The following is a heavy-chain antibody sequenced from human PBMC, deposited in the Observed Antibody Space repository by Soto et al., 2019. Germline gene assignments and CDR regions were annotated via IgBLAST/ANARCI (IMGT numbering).Heavy chain of an antibody. V-gene: IGHV4-39*01. CDR3: ARSLTTVVTIDV. J-gene: IGHJ6*02. Sequence: QLQLQESGPGLVKPSETLSLTCTVSGGSISSSSYYWGWIRQPPGKGLEWIGSIYYSGSTYYNPSLKSRVTISVDTSKNQFSLKMSSVTAADTSDYYCARSLTTVVTIDVWGQGTTVTVSS. D-gene: IGHD4-17*01. CDR1: GGSISSSSYY. CDR2: IYYSGST.